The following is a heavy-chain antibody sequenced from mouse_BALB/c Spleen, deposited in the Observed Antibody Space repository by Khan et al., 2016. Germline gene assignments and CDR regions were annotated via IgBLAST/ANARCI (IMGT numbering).Heavy chain of an antibody. V-gene: IGHV3-2*02. Sequence: EVQLQESGPGLVKPSQSLSLTCTVTGYSITSDYAWNWIRQFPGNKLEWMGYISYRGSTNYNPSLKSRISITRDTSKNHFFLQLNSVTAEDTATYFCASDPYGYDVAWFAYWGQGTLVSVSA. CDR1: GYSITSDYA. J-gene: IGHJ3*01. CDR3: ASDPYGYDVAWFAY. CDR2: ISYRGST. D-gene: IGHD2-2*01.